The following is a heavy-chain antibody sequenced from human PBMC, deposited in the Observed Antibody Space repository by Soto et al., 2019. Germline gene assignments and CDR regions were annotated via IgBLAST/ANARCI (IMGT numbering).Heavy chain of an antibody. Sequence: SETLSLTCTVSGVSISSYYWSWIRQPPGKGLEWIGYIYYSGSTNYNPSLKSRVTISVDTSKNQFSLKLSSVTAADTAVYYCARGGYDTLDYWGQGTLVTVSS. CDR1: GVSISSYY. V-gene: IGHV4-59*01. D-gene: IGHD3-9*01. CDR2: IYYSGST. J-gene: IGHJ4*02. CDR3: ARGGYDTLDY.